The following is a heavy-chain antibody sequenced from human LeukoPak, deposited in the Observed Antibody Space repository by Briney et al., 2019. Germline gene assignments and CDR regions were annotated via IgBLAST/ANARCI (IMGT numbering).Heavy chain of an antibody. CDR2: ISYDGSNK. Sequence: PGGSLRLSCAASGFTFSSYAMHWVRQAPGKGLEWVAVISYDGSNKYYADSVKGRFTISRDNSKNTLYLQMNSLRAEDTAVYYCARDTNTVVAATNYMDVWGKGTTVTVSS. CDR3: ARDTNTVVAATNYMDV. D-gene: IGHD2-15*01. V-gene: IGHV3-30*04. CDR1: GFTFSSYA. J-gene: IGHJ6*03.